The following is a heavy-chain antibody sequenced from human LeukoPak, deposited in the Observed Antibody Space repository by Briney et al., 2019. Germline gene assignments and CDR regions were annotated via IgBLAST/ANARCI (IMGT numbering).Heavy chain of an antibody. D-gene: IGHD3-9*01. J-gene: IGHJ4*02. CDR3: ARAVYYDILTGYSPYHFDY. Sequence: SQTLSLTCTVSGGSISSGGYYWSWIRQPPGKGLEWIGYIYHSGSTYYNPSLKSRVTISVDRSKNQFSLKLSSVTAADTAVYCCARAVYYDILTGYSPYHFDYWGQGTLVTVSS. CDR1: GGSISSGGYY. V-gene: IGHV4-30-2*01. CDR2: IYHSGST.